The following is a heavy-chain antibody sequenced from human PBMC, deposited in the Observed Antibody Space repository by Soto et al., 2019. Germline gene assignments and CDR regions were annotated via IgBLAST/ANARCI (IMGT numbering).Heavy chain of an antibody. CDR3: ARGGVSTRTFDY. CDR1: GYNFAGYW. J-gene: IGHJ4*02. V-gene: IGHV5-51*01. Sequence: PGESLKISCKGSGYNFAGYWIAWVRQMPGKGLELMGIIYPSDSDPRYRPSFQGQVTISADKSISSAYLQWSSLRASDTAMYYCARGGVSTRTFDYWGQGTTVTVSS. D-gene: IGHD3-3*01. CDR2: IYPSDSDP.